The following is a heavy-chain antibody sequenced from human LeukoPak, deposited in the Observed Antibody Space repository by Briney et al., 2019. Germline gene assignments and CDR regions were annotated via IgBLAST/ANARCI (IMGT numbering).Heavy chain of an antibody. CDR1: GFTFSSYG. J-gene: IGHJ5*02. CDR2: IRYDGSNK. CDR3: AAQSDYYDSSGDGVGFDP. D-gene: IGHD3-22*01. V-gene: IGHV3-30*02. Sequence: GGSLRLSCAASGFTFSSYGMHWVRQAPGKGLEWVAFIRYDGSNKYYADSVKGRFTISRDNSKNTLYLQMNSLRAEDTAVYYCAAQSDYYDSSGDGVGFDPWGQGTLVTVSS.